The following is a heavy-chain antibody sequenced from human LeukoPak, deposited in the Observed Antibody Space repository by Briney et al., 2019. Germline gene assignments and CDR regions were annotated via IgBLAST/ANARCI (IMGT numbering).Heavy chain of an antibody. J-gene: IGHJ6*03. Sequence: PSETLSLTCTVSGGSISSYYWSWIRQPPGKGLEWIGYIYYSGSTNYNPSLKSRVTISVDTSKNQFSLKLSSVTAADTAVYYCAREGYCSSTSCYRARVYYYYYMDVWGKGTTVTVSS. V-gene: IGHV4-59*08. D-gene: IGHD2-2*02. CDR2: IYYSGST. CDR3: AREGYCSSTSCYRARVYYYYYMDV. CDR1: GGSISSYY.